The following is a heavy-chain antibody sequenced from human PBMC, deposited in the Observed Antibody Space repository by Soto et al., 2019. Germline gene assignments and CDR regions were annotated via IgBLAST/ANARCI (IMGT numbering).Heavy chain of an antibody. J-gene: IGHJ4*02. CDR1: GGSISSGGYS. CDR3: AREGGYSYGLDY. Sequence: QLQLQESGSGLVKPSQTLSLTCAVSGGSISSGGYSWSWIRQPPGKGLEWIGYIYHSGSTYYNPSLTSRVTISVDSSKTQFSLKLSSVTAADTAVYYCAREGGYSYGLDYWGQGTLVTVSS. CDR2: IYHSGST. D-gene: IGHD5-18*01. V-gene: IGHV4-30-2*01.